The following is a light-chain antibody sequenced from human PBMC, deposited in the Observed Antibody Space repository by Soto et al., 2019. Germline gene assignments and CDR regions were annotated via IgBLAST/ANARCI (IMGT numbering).Light chain of an antibody. V-gene: IGLV1-44*01. CDR2: SNY. J-gene: IGLJ1*01. CDR1: SSNIESNT. CDR3: SSYTSSSTLYV. Sequence: QSVLTQPPSASGTPGQRVTISCSGSSSNIESNTVTWYQQLPGTAPKLVIYSNYDRPSGVPDRFSGSTSGTSASLVIRGLQSEDEADYYCSSYTSSSTLYVFGTGTKLTVL.